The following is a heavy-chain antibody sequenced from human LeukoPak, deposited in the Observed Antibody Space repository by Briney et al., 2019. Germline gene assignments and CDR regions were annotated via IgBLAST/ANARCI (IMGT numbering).Heavy chain of an antibody. CDR2: IRSKIDGGAT. Sequence: PGGSLRLSCAASGFNVNNAWMSWVRQAPGKGLEWVGRIRSKIDGGATDYAAPVKGRFTISRGDSKNTLYLQINSLKIEDTAMYYCYTSFTDYWGQGTLVTVSS. CDR1: GFNVNNAW. J-gene: IGHJ4*02. V-gene: IGHV3-15*07. CDR3: YTSFTDY.